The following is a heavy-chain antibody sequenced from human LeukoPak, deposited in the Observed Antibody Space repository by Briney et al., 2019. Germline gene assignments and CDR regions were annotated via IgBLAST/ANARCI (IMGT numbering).Heavy chain of an antibody. CDR2: VFTSGSP. D-gene: IGHD1-7*01. J-gene: IGHJ3*01. V-gene: IGHV4-61*02. Sequence: PSETLSLTCNVSVGSISSGTHYRTWIRQPVGKGLEWLGRVFTSGSPTYNSSLKSRLTISMDKSKNQFSLKLTSVTAADTAVYYCARRWNYKDAFDVWGQGTMVTVSS. CDR3: ARRWNYKDAFDV. CDR1: VGSISSGTHY.